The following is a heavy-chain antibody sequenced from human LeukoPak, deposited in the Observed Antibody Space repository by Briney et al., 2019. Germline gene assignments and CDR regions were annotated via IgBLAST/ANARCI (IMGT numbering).Heavy chain of an antibody. J-gene: IGHJ4*02. D-gene: IGHD3-22*01. V-gene: IGHV1-2*02. Sequence: WASVKVSCKASGYTFTGYFMHWVRQAPGQGHEWMGWINPNSGGTDYARKFQGRVTMTRDTSISTAYLELSRLTSDDTAVYYCARDERYDSSGYPFDYWGQGTLVTVSS. CDR3: ARDERYDSSGYPFDY. CDR1: GYTFTGYF. CDR2: INPNSGGT.